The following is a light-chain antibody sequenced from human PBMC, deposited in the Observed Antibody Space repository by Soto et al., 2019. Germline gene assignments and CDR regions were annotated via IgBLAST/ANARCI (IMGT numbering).Light chain of an antibody. Sequence: DIQMTQSPSTLSASVGDRVTITCRASQSISSWLAWYQQKPGKAPKLLIYDASSLESGVPSRFSGTGSGTEFTLTISSRQPEDFATYYGQHYNSYKWTFAQGTKVEIK. CDR2: DAS. CDR1: QSISSW. CDR3: QHYNSYKWT. J-gene: IGKJ1*01. V-gene: IGKV1-5*01.